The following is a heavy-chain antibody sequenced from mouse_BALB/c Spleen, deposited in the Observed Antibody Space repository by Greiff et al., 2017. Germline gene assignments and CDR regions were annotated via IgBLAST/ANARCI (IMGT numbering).Heavy chain of an antibody. CDR1: GFTFSSYA. J-gene: IGHJ4*01. D-gene: IGHD2-10*02. CDR2: ISSGGST. V-gene: IGHV5-6-5*01. Sequence: EVKLVESGGGLVKPGGSLKLSCAASGFTFSSYAMSWVRQTPEKRLEWVASISSGGSTYYPDSVKGRFTISRDNARNILYLQMSSLRSEDTAMYYCARFKYGNLYAMDYWGQGTSVTVSS. CDR3: ARFKYGNLYAMDY.